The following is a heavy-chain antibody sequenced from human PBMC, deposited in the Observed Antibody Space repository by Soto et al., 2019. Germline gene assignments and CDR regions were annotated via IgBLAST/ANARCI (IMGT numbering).Heavy chain of an antibody. D-gene: IGHD6-13*01. J-gene: IGHJ2*01. CDR2: ISAYNGNT. CDR1: GYTFTSYG. V-gene: IGHV1-18*04. Sequence: QVQLVQSGAEVKKPGASVKVSCKASGYTFTSYGINWLRQAPGQGLECMGWISAYNGNTNYAQNFQGRVTMTADTSTSTDYMELRSLRSDDTAIYYCASGGEAAGRGWFFDYWGRGTLVTVSP. CDR3: ASGGEAAGRGWFFDY.